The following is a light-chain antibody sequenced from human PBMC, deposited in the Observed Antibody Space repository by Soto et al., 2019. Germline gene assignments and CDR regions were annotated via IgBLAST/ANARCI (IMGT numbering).Light chain of an antibody. J-gene: IGKJ2*01. V-gene: IGKV3-15*01. Sequence: EIVLTQSPDTLAVSPGEVATLSCWASQSVTSNLAWYQQKPGQAPRLLIYGASTRATGIPARFSGSGSATEFTLTISSLQSEDFAVYYCHQYNDWPPYTFGQGTKVDIK. CDR2: GAS. CDR1: QSVTSN. CDR3: HQYNDWPPYT.